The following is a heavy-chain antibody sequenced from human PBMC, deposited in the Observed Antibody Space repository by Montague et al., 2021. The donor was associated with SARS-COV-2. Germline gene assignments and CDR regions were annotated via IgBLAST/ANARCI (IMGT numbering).Heavy chain of an antibody. Sequence: TLSLTCTVSGGSISSGSYYWSWIRQPTGKGLEWIVNIYTSGTNNYSLSLNSRVTITVDTSKNQFSLKLTSVTAADTAVYYCARALSGSWADIDNWGQGTMVTVSS. CDR1: GGSISSGSYY. J-gene: IGHJ4*02. V-gene: IGHV4-61*09. CDR3: ARALSGSWADIDN. D-gene: IGHD2-15*01. CDR2: IYTSGTN.